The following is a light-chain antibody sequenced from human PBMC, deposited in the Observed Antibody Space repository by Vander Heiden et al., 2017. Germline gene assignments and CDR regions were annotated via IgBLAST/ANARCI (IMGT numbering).Light chain of an antibody. CDR2: DAS. Sequence: IVLTQSPATLSLSPGERTTLSCRASKSVGDSLAWHQQKPGQAPRLLIYDASNRATGIPARFSGAGSGTDFTLTISSLEPEDFAVYYCQQRGNWPRTFGGGTKLEIK. J-gene: IGKJ4*01. CDR3: QQRGNWPRT. CDR1: KSVGDS. V-gene: IGKV3-11*01.